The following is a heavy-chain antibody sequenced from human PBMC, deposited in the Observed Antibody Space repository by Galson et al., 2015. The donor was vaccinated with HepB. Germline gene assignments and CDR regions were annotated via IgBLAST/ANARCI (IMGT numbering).Heavy chain of an antibody. J-gene: IGHJ3*02. D-gene: IGHD1-26*01. CDR3: GGYSGSYWDAFDI. Sequence: SVKVSCKVSGYTLTESSMHWVRQAPGKGLEWMGGFDPEDGETIYAQKFQGRVTMTEDTSTDTAYIELSSLRSEDTAVYYCGGYSGSYWDAFDIWGQGTMVTVSS. V-gene: IGHV1-24*01. CDR1: GYTLTESS. CDR2: FDPEDGET.